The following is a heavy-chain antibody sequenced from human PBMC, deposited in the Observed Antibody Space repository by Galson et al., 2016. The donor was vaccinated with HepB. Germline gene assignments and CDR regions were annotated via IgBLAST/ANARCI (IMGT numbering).Heavy chain of an antibody. CDR2: IFSSGSP. V-gene: IGHV4-4*07. Sequence: ETLSLTCTVSGASITNTFWSWFRQPAGKGPEWIGRIFSSGSPTYNPSLESRLTMSMDMSKNQISLRLISVTAADTGVYYCARGAFSLTRGATRRFYNYVDGWGKGTTVTVSS. D-gene: IGHD1-26*01. CDR3: ARGAFSLTRGATRRFYNYVDG. J-gene: IGHJ6*03. CDR1: GASITNTF.